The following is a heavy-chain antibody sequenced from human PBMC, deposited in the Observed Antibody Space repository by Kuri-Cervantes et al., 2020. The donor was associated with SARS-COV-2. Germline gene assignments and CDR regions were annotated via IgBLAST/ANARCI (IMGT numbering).Heavy chain of an antibody. CDR3: AKDDHSTYWYRDLGSLQH. CDR2: ISGSGGST. D-gene: IGHD4-11*01. V-gene: IGHV3-23*01. Sequence: GESLKISCAASGFTFSSYAMSWVRQAPGKGLEWVSAISGSGGSTYYADSVKGRFTISRDNSKNMLYLQMNSLRPEDTALYYCAKDDHSTYWYRDLGSLQHWGQGTLVTVSS. CDR1: GFTFSSYA. J-gene: IGHJ1*01.